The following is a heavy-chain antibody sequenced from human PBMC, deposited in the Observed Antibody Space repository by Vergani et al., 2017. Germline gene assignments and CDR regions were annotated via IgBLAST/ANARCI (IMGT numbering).Heavy chain of an antibody. CDR2: ISPGASTV. CDR1: GFKFSDHY. V-gene: IGHV3-11*04. CDR3: AKNHGISTTRHYYAMDV. J-gene: IGHJ6*02. Sequence: LEESGGGSVKPGGSLRLSCAASGFKFSDHYMSWIRQAPGKGLEWVSHISPGASTVSYTDSVTGRFTVSRDNDNNSLTLDMTTLRVEDTAVDYCAKNHGISTTRHYYAMDVWGQGTTVTVSS. D-gene: IGHD2-8*01.